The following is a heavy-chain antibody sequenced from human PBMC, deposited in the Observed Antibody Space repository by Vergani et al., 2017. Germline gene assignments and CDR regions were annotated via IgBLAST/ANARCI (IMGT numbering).Heavy chain of an antibody. V-gene: IGHV3-74*01. J-gene: IGHJ4*02. D-gene: IGHD1-26*01. CDR1: GFTFSSYG. CDR2: INSDGSST. CDR3: ARDGSYYGFDY. Sequence: VQLVESGGGVVQPGRSLRLSCAASGFTFSSYGMHWVRQAPGKGLEWVSRINSDGSSTSYADSVKGRFTISRDNAKNTLYLQMNSLRAEDTAVYYCARDGSYYGFDYWGQGTLVTVSS.